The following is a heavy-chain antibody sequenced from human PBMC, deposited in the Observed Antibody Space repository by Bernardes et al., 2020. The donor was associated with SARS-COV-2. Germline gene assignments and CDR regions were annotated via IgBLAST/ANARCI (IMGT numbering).Heavy chain of an antibody. V-gene: IGHV3-23*01. D-gene: IGHD3-10*01. CDR3: AKDRGFIIYYGMDV. CDR2: ISGSGGST. Sequence: GGSLRLSCAVSGITFSSYAVSWVRQAPGKGLEWVSAISGSGGSTYYAVSVQGRFTISRDNSKNTLYLQMSSLRAEDTAVYYCAKDRGFIIYYGMDVWGQGTTVTVSS. CDR1: GITFSSYA. J-gene: IGHJ6*02.